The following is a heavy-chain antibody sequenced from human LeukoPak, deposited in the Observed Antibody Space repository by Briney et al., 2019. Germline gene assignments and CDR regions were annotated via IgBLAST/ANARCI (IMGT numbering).Heavy chain of an antibody. V-gene: IGHV4-4*02. CDR1: GGSISSYNW. Sequence: SGTLSLTCAVSGGSISSYNWWSWVRQPPGKGLEWIGEIYHSGTTNYNPSLKSRVTMSVDTSKNQFSLKLSSVTAADTAVYYCARDGIAAAGYGVAAFDIWGQGTMVTVSS. CDR2: IYHSGTT. J-gene: IGHJ3*02. D-gene: IGHD6-13*01. CDR3: ARDGIAAAGYGVAAFDI.